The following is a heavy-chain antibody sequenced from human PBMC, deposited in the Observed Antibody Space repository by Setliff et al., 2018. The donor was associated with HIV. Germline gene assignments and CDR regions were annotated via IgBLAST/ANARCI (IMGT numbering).Heavy chain of an antibody. D-gene: IGHD6-19*01. V-gene: IGHV4-34*01. CDR1: GGSFSGYC. Sequence: PSETLSLTCAVYGGSFSGYCWSWIRQPPGKGLEWIGEVTHSGRTNYNPSLESRVTTSVDTSKKQFSLRLTSVTAADTAVYYCARGVRDNSGWSSYYFDYWGQGTLVTVSS. CDR2: VTHSGRT. J-gene: IGHJ4*02. CDR3: ARGVRDNSGWSSYYFDY.